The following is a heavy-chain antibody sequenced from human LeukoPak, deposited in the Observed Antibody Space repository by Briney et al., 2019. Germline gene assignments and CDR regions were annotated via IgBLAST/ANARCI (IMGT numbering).Heavy chain of an antibody. CDR2: ISAYNGNT. J-gene: IGHJ3*02. D-gene: IGHD2-15*01. Sequence: ASVKVSCKASGYTFSNYYIHWVRQAPGQGLEWMGWISAYNGNTNYAQKLQGRVTMTTDTSTSTAYMELRSLRSDDTAVYYCAGAGWPADAFDIWGQGTMVTVSS. CDR1: GYTFSNYY. CDR3: AGAGWPADAFDI. V-gene: IGHV1-18*04.